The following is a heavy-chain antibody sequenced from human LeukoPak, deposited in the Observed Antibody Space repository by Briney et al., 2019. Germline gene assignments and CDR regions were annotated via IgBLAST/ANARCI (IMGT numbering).Heavy chain of an antibody. Sequence: GGSLRLSCAASGFTFSSYAMSWVRQAPGKGLEWVSAISGSGGSTYYADSVKGRFTISRDNSKNTLYLQMNSLRAEDTAVYYCAKMYSGSYLVGPWFDPWGQGTLVTVSS. D-gene: IGHD1-26*01. V-gene: IGHV3-23*01. J-gene: IGHJ5*02. CDR2: ISGSGGST. CDR1: GFTFSSYA. CDR3: AKMYSGSYLVGPWFDP.